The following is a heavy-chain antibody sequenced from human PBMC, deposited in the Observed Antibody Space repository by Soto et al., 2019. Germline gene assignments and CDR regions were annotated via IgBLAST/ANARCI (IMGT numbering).Heavy chain of an antibody. CDR2: IYYSGTT. D-gene: IGHD1-26*01. J-gene: IGHJ4*02. V-gene: IGHV4-28*01. Sequence: QVQLQESGPGLVKPSDTLSLTCAVSGYSISSSNWWGWIRQPPGKGLEWIGYIYYSGTTYYNPSLKRRVTMSVDTPKNQFSLKLTSVTAVDTALYYCARREIQGPIDYWGQGTLVTVSS. CDR1: GYSISSSNW. CDR3: ARREIQGPIDY.